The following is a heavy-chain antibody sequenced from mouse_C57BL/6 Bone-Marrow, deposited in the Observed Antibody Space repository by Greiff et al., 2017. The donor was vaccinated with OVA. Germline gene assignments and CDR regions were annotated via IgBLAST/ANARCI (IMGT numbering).Heavy chain of an antibody. D-gene: IGHD2-1*01. CDR2: IDPSDSYT. Sequence: VQLQQPGAELVMPGASVKLSCKASGYTFTSYWMHWVKPRPGQGLEWIGEIDPSDSYTNYNQKFKGKSTLTVDKSSSTAYMQLSSLTSEDSAVYYCARGEYGNYVVDYYAMDYWGQGTSVTVSS. CDR3: ARGEYGNYVVDYYAMDY. CDR1: GYTFTSYW. V-gene: IGHV1-69*01. J-gene: IGHJ4*01.